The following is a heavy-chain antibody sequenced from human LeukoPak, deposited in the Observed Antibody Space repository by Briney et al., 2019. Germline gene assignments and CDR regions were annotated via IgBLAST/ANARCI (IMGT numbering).Heavy chain of an antibody. CDR1: GGPISSSSYY. CDR2: IYYSGST. J-gene: IGHJ5*02. D-gene: IGHD4-11*01. Sequence: SETLSLTCTVSGGPISSSSYYWGWIRQPPGKGLEWIGTIYYSGSTYYNPSLKSRVTISVDTSKNQFSLKLTSVTAADTAVYYCARLGDYSNRAYNWIDPWGQGTLVTVSS. V-gene: IGHV4-39*01. CDR3: ARLGDYSNRAYNWIDP.